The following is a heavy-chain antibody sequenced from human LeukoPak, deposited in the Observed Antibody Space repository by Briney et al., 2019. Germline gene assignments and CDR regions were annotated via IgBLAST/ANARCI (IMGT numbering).Heavy chain of an antibody. CDR2: IYTSGST. CDR3: ARNYDFWSEQDY. D-gene: IGHD3-3*01. V-gene: IGHV4-61*02. J-gene: IGHJ4*02. Sequence: PSQILSLTCTVSGGSISSGSYYWSWIRQPAGKGLEWIGRIYTSGSTNYNPSLKSRVTISVDTSKNQFSLKLSSVTAADTAVYYCARNYDFWSEQDYWGQGTLVTVSS. CDR1: GGSISSGSYY.